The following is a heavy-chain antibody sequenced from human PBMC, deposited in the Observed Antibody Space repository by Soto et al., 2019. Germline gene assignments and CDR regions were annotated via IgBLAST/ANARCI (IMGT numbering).Heavy chain of an antibody. CDR1: GFSLRNTGGG. CDR2: IYWHDDK. Sequence: ACRLTRERPTETLARTCTFAGFSLRNTGGGGSWIRQPPGKALEWLALIYWHDDKRYSPSLKSRLTITKDTSKNQVVLTMTNMDPVDTATYYCAHRGGAAVGLYYFDYWGQGTLVTVYS. V-gene: IGHV2-5*01. CDR3: AHRGGAAVGLYYFDY. J-gene: IGHJ4*02. D-gene: IGHD6-13*01.